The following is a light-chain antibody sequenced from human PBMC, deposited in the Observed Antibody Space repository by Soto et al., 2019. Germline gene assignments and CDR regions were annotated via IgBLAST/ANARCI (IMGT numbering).Light chain of an antibody. Sequence: DIQMTQSPSILSASVGDRVTITFRTSQSISSWLAWYQQKPGQAPKLLIYKASTLKSGVPSRFSGSGSGTEFTLTISSLQPDDFATYYCQHYNSYSEAFGQGTKVDIK. J-gene: IGKJ1*01. V-gene: IGKV1-5*03. CDR1: QSISSW. CDR2: KAS. CDR3: QHYNSYSEA.